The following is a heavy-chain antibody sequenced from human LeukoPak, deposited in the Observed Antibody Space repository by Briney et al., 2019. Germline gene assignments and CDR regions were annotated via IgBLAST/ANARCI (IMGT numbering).Heavy chain of an antibody. Sequence: GGFLRLSCAAPEFTLSNYEVNWVRQAPGKGLEWVSYINYSGKTIYYADSVKGRFTISRDNHKNSVYLQMNSLRAEDTAIYYCARGYYDILTSSHQFYYYAMDVWGKGTTVTVSS. CDR3: ARGYYDILTSSHQFYYYAMDV. V-gene: IGHV3-48*03. D-gene: IGHD3-9*01. J-gene: IGHJ6*04. CDR1: EFTLSNYE. CDR2: INYSGKTI.